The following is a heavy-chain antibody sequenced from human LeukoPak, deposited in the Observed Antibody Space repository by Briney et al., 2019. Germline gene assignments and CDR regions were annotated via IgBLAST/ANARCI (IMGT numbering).Heavy chain of an antibody. D-gene: IGHD1-1*01. Sequence: ASVKVSCKASGYRFTGYYMHWVQQAPGQGPEWMGWINPNSGDTNYAQKFQGRVTMARDTSISTAYMEVSRLRSDDTAVYYCARGDWNDAAFDIWGQGTMVTVSS. CDR3: ARGDWNDAAFDI. J-gene: IGHJ3*02. V-gene: IGHV1-2*02. CDR2: INPNSGDT. CDR1: GYRFTGYY.